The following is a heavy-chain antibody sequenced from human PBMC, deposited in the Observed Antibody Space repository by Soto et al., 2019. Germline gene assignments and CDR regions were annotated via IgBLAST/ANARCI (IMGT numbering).Heavy chain of an antibody. CDR3: ARGMPVSDSGLCYFDY. V-gene: IGHV4-59*01. CDR2: IYYSGST. J-gene: IGHJ4*02. D-gene: IGHD5-12*01. CDR1: GGSISSYY. Sequence: QVQLQESGPGLVKPSETLSLTCTVSGGSISSYYWSWIRQPPGKGLEWIGYIYYSGSTNYNPSLKSRVTISVDTSKHQFSVKLSSVTAADTAVYYCARGMPVSDSGLCYFDYWGQGSLVAVSS.